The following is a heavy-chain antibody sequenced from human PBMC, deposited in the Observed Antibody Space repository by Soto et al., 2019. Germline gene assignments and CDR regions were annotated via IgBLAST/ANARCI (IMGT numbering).Heavy chain of an antibody. J-gene: IGHJ6*02. V-gene: IGHV1-18*01. CDR1: GYTFNSYG. CDR3: ARGGYYDSSGSRNYYYYGMDV. D-gene: IGHD3-22*01. CDR2: ISPYNDDT. Sequence: QAQLVQSGAEVKKPGASVRVSCKASGYTFNSYGISWVRQAPGQGLEWLGWISPYNDDTKYAQRLQGRVTMSTDTSSRTAYMHLRSLRSDDTALYFCARGGYYDSSGSRNYYYYGMDVWGQGTTVTVSS.